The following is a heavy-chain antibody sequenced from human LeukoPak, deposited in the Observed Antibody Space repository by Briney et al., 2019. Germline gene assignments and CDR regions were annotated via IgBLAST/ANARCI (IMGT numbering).Heavy chain of an antibody. Sequence: GGSLRLSCAASGFTFSNYWMHWVRQAPGKGMMWVSRINRDGSRTDYADSVKGRFTISRDDAKNTLYLQVNSLRAEDTAVYFCARGGSDTAMAHDYWGQGTLVTVSS. D-gene: IGHD5-18*01. CDR1: GFTFSNYW. J-gene: IGHJ4*02. CDR3: ARGGSDTAMAHDY. V-gene: IGHV3-74*01. CDR2: INRDGSRT.